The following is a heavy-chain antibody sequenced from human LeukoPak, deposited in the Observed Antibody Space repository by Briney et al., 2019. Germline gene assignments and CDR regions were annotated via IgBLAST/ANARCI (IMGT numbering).Heavy chain of an antibody. J-gene: IGHJ4*02. V-gene: IGHV3-23*01. CDR2: ISGSGMTT. Sequence: PGGSLRLSCAASGFTFSSYALSWVRQAPGKGLEWVSTISGSGMTTYYADSVKGRFTISRDNSKNTLYLQMNSLSAEDTAVYYCAKSRSSSSSHFDYWGQGTLVTVSS. D-gene: IGHD2-2*01. CDR1: GFTFSSYA. CDR3: AKSRSSSSSHFDY.